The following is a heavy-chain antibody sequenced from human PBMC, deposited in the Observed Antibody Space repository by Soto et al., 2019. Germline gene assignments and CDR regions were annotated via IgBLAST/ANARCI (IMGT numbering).Heavy chain of an antibody. CDR3: AKDIGGIAAAPGFGMDV. Sequence: WGSLRLSLAAAGFTFDDYAIHRVLQAPGKGLEWVSLISWDGGSTYYADSVKGRFTISRDNSKNSLYLQMNSLRTEDTALYYCAKDIGGIAAAPGFGMDVWGQGTTVTVSS. J-gene: IGHJ6*02. D-gene: IGHD6-13*01. V-gene: IGHV3-43*01. CDR1: GFTFDDYA. CDR2: ISWDGGST.